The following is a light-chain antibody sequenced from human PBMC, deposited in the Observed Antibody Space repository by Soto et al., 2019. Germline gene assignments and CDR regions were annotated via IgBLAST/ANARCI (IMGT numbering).Light chain of an antibody. CDR3: MQGTYRRT. V-gene: IGKV2-28*01. Sequence: IVMTQSPLSLPVTPGEPASISCRSSQSLLHSNGYNYLGWYLQKPGQSPQLLIYLGSNRASGVPDRFSGTGSGTDFTLKIIRVEAEDVGVYYCMQGTYRRTFGQGTKV. CDR1: QSLLHSNGYNY. J-gene: IGKJ1*01. CDR2: LGS.